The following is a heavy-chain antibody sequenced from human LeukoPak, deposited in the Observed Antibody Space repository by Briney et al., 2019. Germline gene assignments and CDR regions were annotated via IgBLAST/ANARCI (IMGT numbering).Heavy chain of an antibody. J-gene: IGHJ4*02. D-gene: IGHD6-6*01. CDR2: ISSSSSYI. CDR1: GFTFSSYS. Sequence: GGSLRLSCAASGFTFSSYSMNWVRQAPGQGLEWVSSISSSSSYIYYADSVKGRFTISRDNAKNSLYLQMNSLRAEDTAVYYCAREGLAARDYYFDCWGQGTLVTVSS. V-gene: IGHV3-21*01. CDR3: AREGLAARDYYFDC.